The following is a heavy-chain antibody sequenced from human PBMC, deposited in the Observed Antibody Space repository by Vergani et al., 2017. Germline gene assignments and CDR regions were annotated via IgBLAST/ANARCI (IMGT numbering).Heavy chain of an antibody. V-gene: IGHV1-46*01. J-gene: IGHJ4*02. CDR1: GYAFTSYH. Sequence: QVHLVQSGAEVKKPGASVKVSCKASGYAFTSYHMHWVRQAPGQGLEWMGIINPSGGYTRYSQKFQGRVTMTRDTSTSTVYMELSNLRSDDTAVYYCARVGTSSNRDYFDYWGQGTLVTVSS. CDR3: ARVGTSSNRDYFDY. D-gene: IGHD2-2*01. CDR2: INPSGGYT.